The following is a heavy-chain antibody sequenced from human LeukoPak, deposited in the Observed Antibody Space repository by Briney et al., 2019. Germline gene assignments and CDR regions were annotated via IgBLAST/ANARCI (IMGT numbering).Heavy chain of an antibody. J-gene: IGHJ6*04. V-gene: IGHV3-30*18. CDR3: AKASVGYGMDV. CDR2: IAYDGSNK. Sequence: GGSLRLACAAAGFTVSSYGMQWVRQAPGKGLELAAVIAYDGSNKYYADSVKGRFTISRDNSKNTLYLQMNSLRAEDTAVYYCAKASVGYGMDVRGKGTTVTVSS. D-gene: IGHD4-23*01. CDR1: GFTVSSYG.